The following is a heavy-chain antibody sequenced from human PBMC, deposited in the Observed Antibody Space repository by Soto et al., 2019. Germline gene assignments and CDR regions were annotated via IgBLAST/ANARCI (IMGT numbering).Heavy chain of an antibody. CDR3: AKPASVTTHYYYHGIDV. J-gene: IGHJ6*02. CDR2: MSASGGST. V-gene: IGHV3-23*01. CDR1: GFTFNNYA. D-gene: IGHD4-17*01. Sequence: EVQLLESGGGLVQPGGSLRLSCAASGFTFNNYAMSWVRQAAGKGLEWVSTMSASGGSTSYADSVKGRFTISRDNSKNTLYLQLNSLRAEDTAVYYCAKPASVTTHYYYHGIDVWGQGTTVTVSS.